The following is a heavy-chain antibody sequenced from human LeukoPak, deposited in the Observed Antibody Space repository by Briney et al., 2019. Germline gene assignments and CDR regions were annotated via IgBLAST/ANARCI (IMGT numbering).Heavy chain of an antibody. D-gene: IGHD3-9*01. J-gene: IGHJ4*02. CDR3: ARGGRYFDWLLPFDY. CDR1: GGTFSSYA. CDR2: IIPIFGTA. Sequence: AVKVSCKASGGTFSSYAISWVRQAPGQGLEWMGGIIPIFGTANYAQKFQGRVTITADESTSTAYMELSSLRSEDTAVYYCARGGRYFDWLLPFDYWGQGTLVTVSS. V-gene: IGHV1-69*01.